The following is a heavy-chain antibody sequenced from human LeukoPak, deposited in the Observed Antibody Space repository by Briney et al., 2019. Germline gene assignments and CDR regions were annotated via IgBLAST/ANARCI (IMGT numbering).Heavy chain of an antibody. CDR1: GYIFNRYV. J-gene: IGHJ4*02. V-gene: IGHV1-18*01. D-gene: IGHD4-17*01. Sequence: ASVKVSCKASGYIFNRYVISRVRQAPGQGLECMGWISAYNGDTNYAQEFQGRVTMTTDTSTSTAYMELRSLRSDDTAVYYCARHLYGDYFFDYWGQGTLVTVSS. CDR3: ARHLYGDYFFDY. CDR2: ISAYNGDT.